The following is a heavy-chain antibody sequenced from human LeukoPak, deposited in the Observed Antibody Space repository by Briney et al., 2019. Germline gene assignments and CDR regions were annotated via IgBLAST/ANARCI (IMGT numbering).Heavy chain of an antibody. V-gene: IGHV3-66*01. CDR1: GFTLGSNY. CDR2: IYSDSGGST. J-gene: IGHJ4*02. Sequence: GGSLRLSCAASGFTLGSNYISWVRQAPGEGLEWVSVIYSDSGGSTYYADSVKGRFTMSRDNSKNTLYLHMNSLRAEDTAVYYCARGFTHDYGDYFDYWGQGTLVTVSS. CDR3: ARGFTHDYGDYFDY. D-gene: IGHD4-17*01.